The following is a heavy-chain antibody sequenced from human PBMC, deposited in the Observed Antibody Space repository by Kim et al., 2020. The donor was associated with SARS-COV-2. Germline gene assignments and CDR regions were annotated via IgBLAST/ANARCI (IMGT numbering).Heavy chain of an antibody. V-gene: IGHV3-23*01. Sequence: TYYADSVKGRFSISSDSSKNTLLLQMDSLRSEDTAVYYCAGGTYALGIFDLWGQGTLVTVSS. CDR2: T. J-gene: IGHJ4*02. D-gene: IGHD3-16*01. CDR3: AGGTYALGIFDL.